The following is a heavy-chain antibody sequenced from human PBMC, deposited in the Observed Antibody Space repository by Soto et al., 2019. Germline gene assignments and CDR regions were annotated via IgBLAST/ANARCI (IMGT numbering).Heavy chain of an antibody. CDR3: ARVPVDKGTSIYRFGWFDF. J-gene: IGHJ5*01. CDR2: ISSSSSYI. CDR1: GFSFSNYN. Sequence: RGSLRLSCAASGFSFSNYNMDCVRQAPWKGLQWVASISSSSSYIYYADSVRGRFTIFRDNAKNSLYLQMNSLRAEDTAVYYCARVPVDKGTSIYRFGWFDFCGQGT. V-gene: IGHV3-21*01. D-gene: IGHD3-16*02.